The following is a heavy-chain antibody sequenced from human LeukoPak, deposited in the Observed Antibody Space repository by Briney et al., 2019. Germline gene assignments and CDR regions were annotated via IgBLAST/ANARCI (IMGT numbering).Heavy chain of an antibody. CDR2: IYPVNSDT. Sequence: GESLKISCKGSGYSFTSYWIGWVRQMPGKGLEWMGIIYPVNSDTRYSPSFQGRVTISTDKSIGTAYLQWSSLKASDTAIYFCARQGAAAGESVDFYYYMDVWGKGTTVTVSS. J-gene: IGHJ6*03. CDR1: GYSFTSYW. D-gene: IGHD6-13*01. V-gene: IGHV5-51*01. CDR3: ARQGAAAGESVDFYYYMDV.